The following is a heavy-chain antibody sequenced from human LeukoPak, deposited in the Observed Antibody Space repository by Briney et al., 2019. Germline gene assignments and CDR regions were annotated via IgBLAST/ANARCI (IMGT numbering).Heavy chain of an antibody. V-gene: IGHV3-74*01. D-gene: IGHD3-22*01. CDR1: GFTFSSYW. CDR2: IKSDGST. J-gene: IGHJ1*01. Sequence: GGSLRLSCAASGFTFSSYWMHWVRQAPGKGLVWVSRIKSDGSTRYADSVKGRFTISRDNAKNTVSLQMNSLRAEDAGVYYCARVPSESGGYYPEYFRHWGQGTLVTVSS. CDR3: ARVPSESGGYYPEYFRH.